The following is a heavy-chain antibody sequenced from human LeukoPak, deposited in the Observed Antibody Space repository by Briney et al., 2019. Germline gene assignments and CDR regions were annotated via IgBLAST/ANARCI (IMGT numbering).Heavy chain of an antibody. Sequence: STVNENGAETHYADSVKGRFTISRDNSKNTVLLQMNSLRADDTALYYCTKGDGGWYPIDYWGQGTLVIVSS. V-gene: IGHV3-23*01. CDR3: TKGDGGWYPIDY. CDR2: VNENGAET. D-gene: IGHD6-19*01. J-gene: IGHJ4*02.